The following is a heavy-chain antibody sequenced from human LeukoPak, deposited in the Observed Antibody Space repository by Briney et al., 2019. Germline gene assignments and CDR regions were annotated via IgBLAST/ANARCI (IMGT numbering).Heavy chain of an antibody. CDR2: IYPGDSDP. D-gene: IGHD2-21*02. CDR1: GYSFTSYW. Sequence: GESLKISCKGSGYSFTSYWIGWVRQMPGKGLEWMGIIYPGDSDPRYSPSFQGQVTISVDNSVSTAYLQWNSLRASDTAMYYCARQRPSNCGGDCYIDYWGQGTLVTVSS. V-gene: IGHV5-51*01. J-gene: IGHJ4*02. CDR3: ARQRPSNCGGDCYIDY.